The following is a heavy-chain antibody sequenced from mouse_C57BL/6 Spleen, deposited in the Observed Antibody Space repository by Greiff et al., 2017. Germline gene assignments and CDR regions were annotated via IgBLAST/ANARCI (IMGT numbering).Heavy chain of an antibody. CDR1: GYTFTDYE. V-gene: IGHV1-15*01. Sequence: QVQLQQSGAELVRPGASVTLSCKASGYTFTDYEMHWVKQTPVHGLEWIGAIDPETGGTAYNQKFQGKAIPTADKSSTPAYMERRSLTSEDSAVYYCTRYHATRGFYAMDYGGHGASVTASS. CDR3: TRYHATRGFYAMDY. J-gene: IGHJ4*01. D-gene: IGHD3-2*02. CDR2: IDPETGGT.